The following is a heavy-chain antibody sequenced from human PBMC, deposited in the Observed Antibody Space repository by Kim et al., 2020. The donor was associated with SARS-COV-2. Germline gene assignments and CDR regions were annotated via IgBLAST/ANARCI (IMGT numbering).Heavy chain of an antibody. CDR1: GFTISSYA. Sequence: GGSLRLSCAVSGFTISSYAMSWVRQAPEKGLEWVWAIGGGAGSAYYADPVKGRFTISRENSKNTLYLQMNSLRAEDKAVYYCAQDYAHWGQGTLVTVSS. V-gene: IGHV3-23*01. CDR2: IGGGAGSA. CDR3: AQDYAH. J-gene: IGHJ4*02. D-gene: IGHD3-16*01.